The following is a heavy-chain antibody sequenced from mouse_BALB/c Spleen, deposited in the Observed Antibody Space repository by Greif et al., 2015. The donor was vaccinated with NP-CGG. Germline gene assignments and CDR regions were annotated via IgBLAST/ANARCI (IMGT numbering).Heavy chain of an antibody. CDR3: ARGGYGNFYYTMDY. Sequence: EVQVVESGAELVKPGASVKLSCTASGFNIKDTYMHWVKQRPEQGLEWIGRIDPANDNTRYDPKSQGKATITADTSSNTAYLQLSSLTSEDTAVYYCARGGYGNFYYTMDYWGQGTSVTVSS. V-gene: IGHV14-3*02. CDR2: IDPANDNT. J-gene: IGHJ4*01. D-gene: IGHD2-1*01. CDR1: GFNIKDTY.